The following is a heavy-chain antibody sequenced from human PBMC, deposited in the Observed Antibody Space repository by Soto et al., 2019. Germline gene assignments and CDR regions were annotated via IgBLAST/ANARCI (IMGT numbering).Heavy chain of an antibody. Sequence: PGGSLRLSCAASGFTFSSYAMHWVRQAPGKGLEWVAVISYDGSNKYYADSVKGRFTISRDNSKNTLYLQMNSLRAEDTAVYYCARTRGAYDAFDIWGQGTMVTVSS. CDR1: GFTFSSYA. V-gene: IGHV3-30-3*01. J-gene: IGHJ3*02. CDR2: ISYDGSNK. CDR3: ARTRGAYDAFDI.